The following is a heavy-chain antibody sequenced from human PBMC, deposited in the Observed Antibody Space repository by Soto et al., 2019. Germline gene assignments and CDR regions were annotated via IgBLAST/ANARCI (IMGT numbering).Heavy chain of an antibody. CDR3: AHPRGFGVFDAYDI. J-gene: IGHJ3*02. CDR2: VSGSGGST. D-gene: IGHD3-10*01. V-gene: IGHV3-23*01. CDR1: GFTFSTYA. Sequence: GGSLRLSCAASGFTFSTYAMSWVRQAPGKGLEWVSAVSGSGGSTFYANSVKGRFTISRDSSINTLYLQMDSLRTEDTAVYFCAHPRGFGVFDAYDIWGQGTMVTVSS.